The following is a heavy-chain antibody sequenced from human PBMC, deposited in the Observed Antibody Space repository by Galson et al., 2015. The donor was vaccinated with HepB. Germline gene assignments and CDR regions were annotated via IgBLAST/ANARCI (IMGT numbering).Heavy chain of an antibody. CDR3: ARDGYSDHLLYYYMDV. D-gene: IGHD2-2*02. CDR2: ITPDSGGT. CDR1: GYTFTDYY. V-gene: IGHV1-2*02. J-gene: IGHJ6*03. Sequence: SVKVSCKASGYTFTDYYIHWVRQAPGQGLEWMGWITPDSGGTNFAQKFQGRVTVTRDTSISTAYMELSGLSSDDTAVYFCARDGYSDHLLYYYMDVWGKGTTVTVSS.